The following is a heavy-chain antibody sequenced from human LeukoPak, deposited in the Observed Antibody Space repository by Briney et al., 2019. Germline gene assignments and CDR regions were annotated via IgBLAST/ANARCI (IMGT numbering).Heavy chain of an antibody. CDR2: IIPIFGTA. CDR3: ARGPTPHTIFGVVRGYYYYYGMDV. Sequence: ASVKVSCKASGGTFSSYAISWVRQAPEQGLEWMGGIIPIFGTANYAQKFQGRVTITADESTSTAYMELSSLRSEDTAVYYCARGPTPHTIFGVVRGYYYYYGMDVWAKGPRSPSP. D-gene: IGHD3-3*01. V-gene: IGHV1-69*01. J-gene: IGHJ6*02. CDR1: GGTFSSYA.